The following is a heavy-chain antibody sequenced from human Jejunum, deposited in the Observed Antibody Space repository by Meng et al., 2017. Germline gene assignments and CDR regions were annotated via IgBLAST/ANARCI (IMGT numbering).Heavy chain of an antibody. CDR3: ARVILSCGSYYFDF. D-gene: IGHD3-16*01. Sequence: LPACAPALSSPQHTLSLTCTCSVASVSSVNYYCRWVRQPPGQLLGFIGYVHNHGHNDTNPSLTRRVTISINKSTNQFSLMLSLTTAADTAVYYCARVILSCGSYYFDFWGQGTLVTVSS. CDR2: VHNHGHN. V-gene: IGHV4-61*01. CDR1: VASVSSVNYY. J-gene: IGHJ4*02.